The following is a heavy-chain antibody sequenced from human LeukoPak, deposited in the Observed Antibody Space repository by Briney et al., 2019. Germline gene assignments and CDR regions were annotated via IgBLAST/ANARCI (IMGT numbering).Heavy chain of an antibody. Sequence: SETLSLTCTVSGGSISNYWSWIRQPPGKGLEWIGYIYYSGSTKYNPSLKSRVTISVDTSKNQFSLKLSSVTAADTAVYYCARDHYVEMATGDYYYYMDVWGKGTTVTVSS. V-gene: IGHV4-59*01. D-gene: IGHD5-24*01. CDR2: IYYSGST. CDR3: ARDHYVEMATGDYYYYMDV. CDR1: GGSISNY. J-gene: IGHJ6*03.